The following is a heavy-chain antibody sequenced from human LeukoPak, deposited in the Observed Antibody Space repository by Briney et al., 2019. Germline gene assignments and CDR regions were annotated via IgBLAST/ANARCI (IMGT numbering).Heavy chain of an antibody. CDR1: GGSFSGYY. CDR2: INHSGST. CDR3: ARHGGGQGLGNWYFDL. Sequence: SETLSLTCAVYGGSFSGYYWSWIRQPPGKGLEWIGEINHSGSTNYNPSLKSRVTISVDTSKNQFSLKLSSVTAADTAVYYCARHGGGQGLGNWYFDLRGRGTLVTGSS. J-gene: IGHJ2*01. V-gene: IGHV4-34*01. D-gene: IGHD6-19*01.